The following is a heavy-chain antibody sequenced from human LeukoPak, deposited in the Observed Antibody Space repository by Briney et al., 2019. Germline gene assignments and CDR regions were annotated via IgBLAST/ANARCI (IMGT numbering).Heavy chain of an antibody. CDR2: IYYSGST. V-gene: IGHV4-30-4*08. CDR3: ARAYSLLEGIAAPMDV. J-gene: IGHJ6*03. CDR1: GGSISSGDYY. Sequence: PSQTLSLTCTVSGGSISSGDYYWSWIRQPPGKGLEWIGYIYYSGSTYYNPSLKSRVTISVDTSKNQFSLKLSSVTAADTAVYYCARAYSLLEGIAAPMDVWGKGTTVTVSS. D-gene: IGHD6-13*01.